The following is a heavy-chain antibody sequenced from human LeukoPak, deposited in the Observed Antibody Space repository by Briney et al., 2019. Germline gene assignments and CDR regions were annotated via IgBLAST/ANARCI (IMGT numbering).Heavy chain of an antibody. CDR1: GYTFTSYA. CDR3: ARGRGSYWDAFDI. D-gene: IGHD1-26*01. J-gene: IGHJ3*02. Sequence: ASVKVSCKAPGYTFTSYAMNWVRQAPGQGLEWMGWISAYNGNTNYAQKLQGRVTMTTDTSTSTAYMELRSLRSDDTAVYYCARGRGSYWDAFDIWGQGTMVTVSS. CDR2: ISAYNGNT. V-gene: IGHV1-18*01.